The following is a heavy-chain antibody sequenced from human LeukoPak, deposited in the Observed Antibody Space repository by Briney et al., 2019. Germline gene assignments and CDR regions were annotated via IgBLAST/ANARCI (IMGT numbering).Heavy chain of an antibody. D-gene: IGHD6-6*01. CDR1: GFIVNDHA. V-gene: IGHV3-9*01. CDR3: ARDLRFRLAARPPQGY. CDR2: VFWNGVDK. Sequence: PGGSLRLSCVASGFIVNDHAMHWVRQTPGKGLEWVAGVFWNGVDKGYADSVKGRFTIFRDNAKNTLYLQMNSLRVEDTAVYYCARDLRFRLAARPPQGYWGQGTLVTVSS. J-gene: IGHJ4*02.